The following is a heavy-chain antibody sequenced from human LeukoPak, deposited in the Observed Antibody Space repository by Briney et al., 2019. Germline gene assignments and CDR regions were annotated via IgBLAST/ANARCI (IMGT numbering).Heavy chain of an antibody. Sequence: GASVKVSCKASGYTFTSYGISWVRQAPGQGLKWMGWISAYNGNTNYAQKLQGRVTMTTDTSTSTAYMELRSLRSDDTAVYYCARVPLATTVTMYYFDYWGQGTLVTVSS. J-gene: IGHJ4*02. CDR1: GYTFTSYG. V-gene: IGHV1-18*01. CDR3: ARVPLATTVTMYYFDY. D-gene: IGHD4-17*01. CDR2: ISAYNGNT.